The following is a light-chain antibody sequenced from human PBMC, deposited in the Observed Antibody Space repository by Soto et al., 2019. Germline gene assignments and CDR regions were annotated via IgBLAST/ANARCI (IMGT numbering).Light chain of an antibody. V-gene: IGKV3D-20*02. CDR1: QSVSSTY. J-gene: IGKJ5*01. CDR3: QQRSNWPPIT. CDR2: GAS. Sequence: EIVLTQSPGTLCLSPGERATLSCRAVQSVSSTYLAWYQQKPGQAPRLLIYGASSRATGIPDRFSGSGSGTHFTLTISRLEPEDSAVYYCQQRSNWPPITFGQGTRLEI.